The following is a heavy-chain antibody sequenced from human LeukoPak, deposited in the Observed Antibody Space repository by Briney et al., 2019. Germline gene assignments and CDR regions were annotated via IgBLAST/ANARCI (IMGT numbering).Heavy chain of an antibody. D-gene: IGHD3-10*01. CDR1: GFAFSGYW. J-gene: IGHJ6*03. CDR3: GGHYGSGRYHYWYLGV. V-gene: IGHV3-74*01. CDR2: INRNGST. Sequence: GGSLRLSCAASGFAFSGYWMHWIRRAPGKGLVWVSRINRNGSTSYAASVKSRFTIARDNAKNTLYLQLISFGNEETAVDYCGGHYGSGRYHYWYLGVWGRGTTVTVSS.